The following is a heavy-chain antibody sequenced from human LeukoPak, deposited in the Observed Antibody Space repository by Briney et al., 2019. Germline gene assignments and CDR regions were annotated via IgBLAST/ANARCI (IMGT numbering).Heavy chain of an antibody. CDR2: IGGSSSYI. D-gene: IGHD3-22*01. Sequence: GGSLRLSRAASGFTFSSYSVNWVRQAPGKGLEWVSSIGGSSSYIYYADSVKGRFTISRDNARNSLYLQMNSLRAEDTAVYYCARAAPYYDSSGYYYYFDYWGQGTLVTVSS. J-gene: IGHJ4*02. CDR3: ARAAPYYDSSGYYYYFDY. V-gene: IGHV3-21*01. CDR1: GFTFSSYS.